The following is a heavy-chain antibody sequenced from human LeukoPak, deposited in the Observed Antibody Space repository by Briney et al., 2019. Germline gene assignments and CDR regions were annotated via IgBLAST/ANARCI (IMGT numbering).Heavy chain of an antibody. CDR3: AKESDYYGSGSRKNWFDP. D-gene: IGHD3-10*01. V-gene: IGHV3-23*01. CDR2: ISGSGGGT. CDR1: GFTFSSYA. J-gene: IGHJ5*02. Sequence: GGSLRLSCAASGFTFSSYAMSWVRQAPGKGLEWVSTISGSGGGTYYADSVKGRFTISRDNSKNTLYLQMNSLRAEDTAAYYCAKESDYYGSGSRKNWFDPWGQGTLVTVSS.